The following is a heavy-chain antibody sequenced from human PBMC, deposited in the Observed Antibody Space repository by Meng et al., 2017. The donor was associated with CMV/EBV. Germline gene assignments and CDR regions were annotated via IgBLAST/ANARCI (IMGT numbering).Heavy chain of an antibody. CDR3: ARTRDVLRFLEWLLPIDY. CDR1: GFTFSTYA. CDR2: ISYDGSNE. J-gene: IGHJ4*02. D-gene: IGHD3-3*01. V-gene: IGHV3-30*04. Sequence: GGSLRLSCAASGFTFSTYAMHWVRQAPGKGLEWVAVISYDGSNEYYADPVKGRFTISRDNSKNTLYLQMNSLRAEDTAVYYCARTRDVLRFLEWLLPIDYWGQGTLVTVPQ.